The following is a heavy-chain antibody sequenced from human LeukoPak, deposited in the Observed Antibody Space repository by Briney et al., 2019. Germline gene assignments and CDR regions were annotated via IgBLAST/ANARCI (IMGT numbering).Heavy chain of an antibody. D-gene: IGHD3-3*01. V-gene: IGHV3-48*01. CDR3: ACGVDFSSGSKRGFDY. J-gene: IGHJ4*02. CDR1: GFTFSSYS. Sequence: GSLRLSCAASGFTFSSYSMDWVRQAPGKGLEWVSYMSSSSDTIYYADSVKGRFTISRDNAKSSLFLQMNSLRAEDTAIYYCACGVDFSSGSKRGFDYWGLGTLVTVSS. CDR2: MSSSSDTI.